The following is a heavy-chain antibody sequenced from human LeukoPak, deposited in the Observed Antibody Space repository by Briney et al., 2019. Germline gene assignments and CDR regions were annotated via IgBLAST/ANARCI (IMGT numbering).Heavy chain of an antibody. D-gene: IGHD5-12*01. CDR3: ARDPYENDYFDY. Sequence: GGSLRLSCAASGFTFSSYSMNWVRQAPGKGLEWVSSISSSSSYIYYADSVKGRFTISRDNAKNSLYLQMNGLRAEDTAVYYCARDPYENDYFDYWGQGALVTVSS. CDR2: ISSSSSYI. CDR1: GFTFSSYS. V-gene: IGHV3-21*01. J-gene: IGHJ4*02.